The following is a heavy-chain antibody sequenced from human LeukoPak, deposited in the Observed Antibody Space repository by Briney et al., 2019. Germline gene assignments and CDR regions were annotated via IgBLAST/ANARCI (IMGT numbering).Heavy chain of an antibody. Sequence: SETLSLTCAVYGGSFSGYYWSWIRQPPGKGLEWIGEINHSGSTNYNPSLKSRVTISVDTSKNQFSLKLSSVTAADTAVYYCARLTPTTLSLYYYYMDVWGRGTTVTVSS. CDR1: GGSFSGYY. J-gene: IGHJ6*03. CDR3: ARLTPTTLSLYYYYMDV. V-gene: IGHV4-34*01. CDR2: INHSGST. D-gene: IGHD2/OR15-2a*01.